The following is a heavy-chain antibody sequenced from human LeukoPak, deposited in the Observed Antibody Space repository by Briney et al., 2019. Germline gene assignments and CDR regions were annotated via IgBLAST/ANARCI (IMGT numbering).Heavy chain of an antibody. J-gene: IGHJ6*02. CDR2: LYSSGNT. V-gene: IGHV4-39*02. Sequence: SETLSLTCTVSGGSISSSNYYWGWIRQPPGKGLEWIGSLYSSGNTYYNPSLKSRVTISVDSSKNQFSLKLTSVTAADTAVYYCARDRAVGAEGGYYYYGMDVWGQGTTVTVSS. CDR3: ARDRAVGAEGGYYYYGMDV. CDR1: GGSISSSNYY. D-gene: IGHD1-26*01.